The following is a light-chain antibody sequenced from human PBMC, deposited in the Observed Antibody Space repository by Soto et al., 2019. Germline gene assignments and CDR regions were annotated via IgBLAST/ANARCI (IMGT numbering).Light chain of an antibody. CDR2: EGS. Sequence: QSALTQPASVSGSPGQSITISCTGTSRDVGSYNLVSWYQQHPGKAPKLMSYEGSKRPSGVSNRFSGSKSGNTASLTISGLQAEDEADYYCCSYAGSSTPVVFGGGTKLTVL. CDR1: SRDVGSYNL. CDR3: CSYAGSSTPVV. J-gene: IGLJ2*01. V-gene: IGLV2-23*01.